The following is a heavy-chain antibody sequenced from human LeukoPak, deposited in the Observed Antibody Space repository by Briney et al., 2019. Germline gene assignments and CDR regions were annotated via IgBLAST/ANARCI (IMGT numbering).Heavy chain of an antibody. CDR3: AKVRVVYNWNYAYYFDS. Sequence: CGMNWVRQAPGKGLEWVSYYADSVKGRFTISRDNSKNTLDLQMNSLRAEDTAVCYCAKVRVVYNWNYAYYFDSWGQGTLVTVSS. J-gene: IGHJ4*02. V-gene: IGHV3-NL1*01. D-gene: IGHD1-7*01. CDR1: CG.